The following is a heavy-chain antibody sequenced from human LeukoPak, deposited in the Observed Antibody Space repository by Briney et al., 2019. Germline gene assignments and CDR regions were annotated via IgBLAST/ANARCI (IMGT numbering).Heavy chain of an antibody. CDR3: AKVGVAGNDY. J-gene: IGHJ4*02. CDR1: GGSFSVYY. D-gene: IGHD2-15*01. Sequence: SETLSLTCAVHGGSFSVYYWTWIRQPPGKGLEWIGEINHSGSTNYNPSLKSRVTILVDTSKNQFSLKLSSVTAADTAVYYCAKVGVAGNDYWGQGTLVTVSS. V-gene: IGHV4-34*01. CDR2: INHSGST.